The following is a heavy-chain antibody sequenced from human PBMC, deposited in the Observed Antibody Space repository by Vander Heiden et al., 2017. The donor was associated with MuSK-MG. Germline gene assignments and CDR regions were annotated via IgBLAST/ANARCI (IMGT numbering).Heavy chain of an antibody. CDR1: EFTFRNHG. V-gene: IGHV3-30*02. CDR3: ARNRGAYKGHFDS. CDR2: IQSDGAKE. J-gene: IGHJ4*02. Sequence: QVQVVESGGGEVQPWGPMRLSCAASEFTFRNHGMHWVRQAPGKGLEWLAIIQSDGAKEYYEDSVKGRFTISRDNSKDIVYLDMHTLRPEDTAVYYCARNRGAYKGHFDSWGQGALVTVSS. D-gene: IGHD3-10*01.